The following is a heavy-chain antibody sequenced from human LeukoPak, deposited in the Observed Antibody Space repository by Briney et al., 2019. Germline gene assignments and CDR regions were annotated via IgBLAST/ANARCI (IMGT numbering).Heavy chain of an antibody. V-gene: IGHV1-46*01. J-gene: IGHJ3*02. Sequence: ASVKVSCKASGYTFTNYHMNWVRQAPGQGLEWMGIINPSGGSTTNAQKFQGRVIMTRDMSTSTVYMELSSLRSEDTAVYYCAGDSSIVGASDAFDIWGQGTMVTVSS. CDR3: AGDSSIVGASDAFDI. CDR1: GYTFTNYH. D-gene: IGHD1-26*01. CDR2: INPSGGST.